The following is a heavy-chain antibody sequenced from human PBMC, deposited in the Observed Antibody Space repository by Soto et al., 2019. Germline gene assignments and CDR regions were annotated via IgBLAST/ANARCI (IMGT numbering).Heavy chain of an antibody. CDR3: ARGHTTFGFYYYGLDV. CDR2: ILNSGST. J-gene: IGHJ6*02. V-gene: IGHV4-31*03. D-gene: IGHD3-10*01. Sequence: QVQLQESGPGLVKPSQTLSLTCTVPGGSISSDRYFWSWVRQHPGKGLEWIAYILNSGSTYFNPSLKRRVTISVATSTCQCSMNLSCVTAAYTAVYYCARGHTTFGFYYYGLDVWCQGTTVIVSS. CDR1: GGSISSDRYF.